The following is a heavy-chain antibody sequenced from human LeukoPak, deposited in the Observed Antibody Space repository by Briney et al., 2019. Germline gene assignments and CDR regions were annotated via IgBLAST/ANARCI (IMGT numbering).Heavy chain of an antibody. CDR2: INAGNGNT. J-gene: IGHJ6*03. Sequence: GASVKVSCKASGYTFTSYAMHWVRQAPGQRREWMGWINAGNGNTKYLQKFQGRVTITRDTSASTAYMELSSLRSEDTAVYYCAGRGLTDIVVVPAARTYYYYYYMDVWGKGTTVTVSS. CDR3: AGRGLTDIVVVPAARTYYYYYYMDV. D-gene: IGHD2-2*01. V-gene: IGHV1-3*01. CDR1: GYTFTSYA.